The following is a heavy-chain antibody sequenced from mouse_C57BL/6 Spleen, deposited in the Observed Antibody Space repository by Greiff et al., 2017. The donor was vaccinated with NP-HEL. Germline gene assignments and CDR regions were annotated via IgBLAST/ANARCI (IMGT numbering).Heavy chain of an antibody. CDR1: GFTFSDYG. CDR2: ISSGSSTI. D-gene: IGHD1-1*01. Sequence: EVKLMESGGGLVKPGGSLKLSCAASGFTFSDYGMHWVRQAPEKGLEWVAYISSGSSTIYYADTVKGRFTISRDNAKNTLFLQMTSLRSEDTAMYYCANYYGSSYGAYWGQGTLVTVSA. V-gene: IGHV5-17*01. CDR3: ANYYGSSYGAY. J-gene: IGHJ3*01.